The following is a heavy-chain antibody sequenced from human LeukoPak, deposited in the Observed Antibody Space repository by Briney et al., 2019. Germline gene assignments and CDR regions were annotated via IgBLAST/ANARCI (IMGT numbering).Heavy chain of an antibody. J-gene: IGHJ4*02. D-gene: IGHD3-22*01. CDR3: ARVVRGSSGYRYYFDY. CDR2: INTNTGNP. Sequence: GASVKVSCKASGYTFTSYYMHWVRQAPGQGLEWMGWINTNTGNPTYAQGFTGRFVFSLDTSVSTAYLQISSLKAEDTAVYYCARVVRGSSGYRYYFDYWGQGTLVTVSS. CDR1: GYTFTSYY. V-gene: IGHV7-4-1*02.